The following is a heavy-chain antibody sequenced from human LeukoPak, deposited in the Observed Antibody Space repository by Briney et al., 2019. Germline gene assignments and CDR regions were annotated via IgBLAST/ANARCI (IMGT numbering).Heavy chain of an antibody. CDR2: IRSKAYGGTT. V-gene: IGHV3-49*03. CDR1: GFSSGDYS. D-gene: IGHD2-8*01. Sequence: PGRCLRLSSTASGFSSGDYSVRWFRPAAGKGREWVGFIRSKAYGGTTEYAATVKGRFTISRDDSKSVAYLQMNSLKTEDTAVYYCTIEDCTNGVCYTLFDYWGQGTLVTVS. J-gene: IGHJ4*02. CDR3: TIEDCTNGVCYTLFDY.